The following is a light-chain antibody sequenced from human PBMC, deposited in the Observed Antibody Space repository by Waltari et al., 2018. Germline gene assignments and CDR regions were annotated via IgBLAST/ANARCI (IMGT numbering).Light chain of an antibody. Sequence: DIQMTQSPSTLSASVGDRVTITCRASQSISSWLAWYQQKPGKAPNLLIFKVSNLESGVPSRFSGSGSGTEFTLISSSLQPDDFATYYCQQYYSYPWTFGQGTKVEIK. CDR3: QQYYSYPWT. V-gene: IGKV1-5*03. CDR1: QSISSW. CDR2: KVS. J-gene: IGKJ1*01.